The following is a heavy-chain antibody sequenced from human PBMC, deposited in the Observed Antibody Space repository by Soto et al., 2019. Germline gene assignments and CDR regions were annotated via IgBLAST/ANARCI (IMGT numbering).Heavy chain of an antibody. Sequence: PSETLSLTCAVSGGSFSGYYLGWVRQPPGKGLEWIGDINHTGGSNYNPSLKSRVMISVDTAKTQFSLNVTSVTAADTAVYYCAREVGYYSATRRNLYFDYWGPGTLVTVSS. V-gene: IGHV4-34*01. CDR3: AREVGYYSATRRNLYFDY. J-gene: IGHJ4*02. CDR1: GGSFSGYY. CDR2: INHTGGS. D-gene: IGHD2-2*01.